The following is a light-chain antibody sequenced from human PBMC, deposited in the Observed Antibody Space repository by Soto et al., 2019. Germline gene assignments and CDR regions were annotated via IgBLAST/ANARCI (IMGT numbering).Light chain of an antibody. Sequence: QSALTQPRSVSGSPGQSVTISCTGTSSDVGGYNYVSWYQQHPGKAPKLMIYDVSKLPSGVPDRFSGSKSGNTASLTFSGLQADDEADYSCCSYSGSYTHYVFGSGTKLTDL. V-gene: IGLV2-11*01. CDR1: SSDVGGYNY. CDR3: CSYSGSYTHYV. J-gene: IGLJ1*01. CDR2: DVS.